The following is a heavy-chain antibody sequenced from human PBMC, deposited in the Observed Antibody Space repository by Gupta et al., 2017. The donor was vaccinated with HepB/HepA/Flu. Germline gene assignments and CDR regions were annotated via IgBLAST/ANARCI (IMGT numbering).Heavy chain of an antibody. J-gene: IGHJ4*02. V-gene: IGHV1-69*04. CDR2: IIPILGIA. D-gene: IGHD6-13*01. CDR1: GGTFSSYA. CDR3: ARDEGEGIAAAVVLN. Sequence: QVQLVQSGAEVKKPGSSVKVFCKASGGTFSSYAISWVRQAPGQGLEWMGRIIPILGIANYAQKFQGRVTITADKSTSTAYMELSSLRSEDTAVYYCARDEGEGIAAAVVLNWGQGTLVTVSS.